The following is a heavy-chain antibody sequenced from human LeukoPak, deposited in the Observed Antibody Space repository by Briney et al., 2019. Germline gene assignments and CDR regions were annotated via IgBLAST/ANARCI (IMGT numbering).Heavy chain of an antibody. CDR1: GFTLSSYW. D-gene: IGHD3-22*01. Sequence: GGSLRLSCAASGFTLSSYWMHWVRQAPGKGLEWVSYISSSGSTIYYADSVKGRFTISRDNAKNTLYLQMNSLRAEDTAVYYCARDTYYSSGYYICSVYWGRGTLVTVSS. CDR2: ISSSGSTI. CDR3: ARDTYYSSGYYICSVY. J-gene: IGHJ4*02. V-gene: IGHV3-48*04.